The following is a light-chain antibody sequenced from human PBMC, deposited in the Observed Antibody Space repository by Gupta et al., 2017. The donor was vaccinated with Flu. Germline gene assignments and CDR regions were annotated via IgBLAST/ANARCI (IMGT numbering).Light chain of an antibody. CDR3: QVGDRSSDHVV. Sequence: SSVLTQPPSVSAAPGQPASSTRGGDNLGSQDVDWYQQKPGQTPVLVVFDDNYRPSEIPERFSGSNSGKTTTLTINRVEAADEADYYCQVGDRSSDHVVFGGGTKLTVL. J-gene: IGLJ2*01. V-gene: IGLV3-21*02. CDR1: NLGSQD. CDR2: DDN.